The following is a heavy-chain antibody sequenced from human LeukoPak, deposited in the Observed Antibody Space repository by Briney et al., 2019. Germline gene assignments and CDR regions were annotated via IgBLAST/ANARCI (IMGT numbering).Heavy chain of an antibody. J-gene: IGHJ4*02. V-gene: IGHV3-33*01. Sequence: GRSLRLSCAASGFTFSSYGMHWVRQAPGKGLEWVAVIWYDGSNKYYADSVKGRFTISRDNSKNTLYLQMNSLRAEDTAVYYCAREGQQLVNDYWGQGTLVTVSS. CDR2: IWYDGSNK. D-gene: IGHD6-13*01. CDR3: AREGQQLVNDY. CDR1: GFTFSSYG.